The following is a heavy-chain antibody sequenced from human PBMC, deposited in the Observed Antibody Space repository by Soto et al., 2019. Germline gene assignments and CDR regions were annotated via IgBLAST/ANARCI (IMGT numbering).Heavy chain of an antibody. CDR3: AKDQAVTPLYYYYYGMDV. Sequence: GGSLRLSCAASGFTFSSYAMSWVRQAPGKGLEWVSAISGSGGSTYYADSVKGRFTISRDNSKNTLYLQMNSLRAEDTAVYYCAKDQAVTPLYYYYYGMDVWGQGTMVTVSS. D-gene: IGHD4-17*01. CDR2: ISGSGGST. J-gene: IGHJ6*02. V-gene: IGHV3-23*01. CDR1: GFTFSSYA.